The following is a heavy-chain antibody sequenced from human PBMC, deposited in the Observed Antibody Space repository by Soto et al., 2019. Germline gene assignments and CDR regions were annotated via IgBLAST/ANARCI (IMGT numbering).Heavy chain of an antibody. CDR3: AKGLSARPGSYYYYYGMDV. CDR2: ISGSGGST. CDR1: XFTFSSYA. Sequence: GSLRLSCAASXFTFSSYAMSWVRQXXXXXXXGVSAISGSGGSTYYADSVKGRFTISRDNSKNTLYLQMNSLRAEDTAVYYCAKGLSARPGSYYYYYGMDVWGQGTTVTVSS. D-gene: IGHD6-6*01. V-gene: IGHV3-23*01. J-gene: IGHJ6*02.